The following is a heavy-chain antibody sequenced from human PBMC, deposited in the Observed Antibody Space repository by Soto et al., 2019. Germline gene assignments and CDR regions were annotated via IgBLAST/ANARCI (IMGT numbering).Heavy chain of an antibody. J-gene: IGHJ4*02. CDR1: GTFSSYGGYS. CDR3: ARGRGRGGFDY. D-gene: IGHD3-16*01. CDR2: IYHSGST. V-gene: IGHV4-30-2*01. Sequence: QLQLQESGSGLVKPSQTLSLTCTVSGTFSSYGGYSWSWIRQPPGKGLEWIGYIYHSGSTYYNPSLKRRVTISVDTSKNQFSVKLNSETAADTAVYYCARGRGRGGFDYWGQGTLVTVSS.